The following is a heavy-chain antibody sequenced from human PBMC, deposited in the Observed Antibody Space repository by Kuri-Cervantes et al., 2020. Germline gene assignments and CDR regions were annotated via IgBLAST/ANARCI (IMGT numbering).Heavy chain of an antibody. CDR1: GFTFDDYA. Sequence: SLKISCAASGFTFDDYAMHWVRQAPGKGLEWVSGISWNSGSIGYADSVKGRFTISRDNAKNSLYLQMNSLRAEDTALYYCAKDIGATRSSDIWGQGTMVTVSS. CDR2: ISWNSGSI. J-gene: IGHJ3*02. CDR3: AKDIGATRSSDI. V-gene: IGHV3-9*01.